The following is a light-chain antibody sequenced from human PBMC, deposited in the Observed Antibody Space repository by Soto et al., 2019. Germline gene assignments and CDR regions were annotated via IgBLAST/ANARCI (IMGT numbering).Light chain of an antibody. Sequence: EIVLTQSPGNLSVSPGDRVTLSCRAGQSVSSNLSWYQQKPGQAPRLLIYGASTRATGIPDRFSGSGSGTDFTLTISRLEPEDFAVYYCQQYGSSPHTWTFAQGTKVDIK. J-gene: IGKJ1*01. CDR3: QQYGSSPHTWT. CDR1: QSVSSN. CDR2: GAS. V-gene: IGKV3-20*01.